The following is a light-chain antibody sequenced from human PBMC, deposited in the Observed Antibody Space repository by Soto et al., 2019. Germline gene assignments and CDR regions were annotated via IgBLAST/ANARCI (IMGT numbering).Light chain of an antibody. CDR2: GAS. CDR3: QQYNNWPPT. CDR1: QSIRSN. J-gene: IGKJ4*01. V-gene: IGKV3-15*01. Sequence: EIVLTQSPGTLSLSPGERATLSCRASQSIRSNYLAWYQQKPGQGPRLLIYGASTRATGIPARFSGSGSGTEFTLTISSLQSEDFAVYYCQQYNNWPPTFGGGTKVDIK.